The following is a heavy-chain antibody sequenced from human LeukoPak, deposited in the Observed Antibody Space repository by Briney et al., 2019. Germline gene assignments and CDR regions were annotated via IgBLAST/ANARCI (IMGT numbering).Heavy chain of an antibody. Sequence: ASVKVSCKASGYTFTGYYMHWVRQAPGQGLEWMGWINPNSGGTNYAQKFQGRVTMTRDTSISTACMELSRLRSDDTAVYYCARGPPRYYFYSSFGYWGQGTLVTVSS. V-gene: IGHV1-2*02. CDR1: GYTFTGYY. CDR3: ARGPPRYYFYSSFGY. D-gene: IGHD6-19*01. CDR2: INPNSGGT. J-gene: IGHJ4*02.